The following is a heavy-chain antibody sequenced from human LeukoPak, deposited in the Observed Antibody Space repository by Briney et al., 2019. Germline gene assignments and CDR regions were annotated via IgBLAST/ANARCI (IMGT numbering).Heavy chain of an antibody. V-gene: IGHV3-30-3*01. CDR3: ARDSFFGSWYQGDY. D-gene: IGHD6-13*01. J-gene: IGHJ4*02. CDR2: ISYDGSNK. CDR1: GFTFSSYA. Sequence: GGSLRLSCAASGFTFSSYAMHWVRQAPGKGLEWVAVISYDGSNKYYADSVKGRFTISRDNSKNTPYLQMNSLRAEDTAVYYCARDSFFGSWYQGDYWGQGTLVTVSS.